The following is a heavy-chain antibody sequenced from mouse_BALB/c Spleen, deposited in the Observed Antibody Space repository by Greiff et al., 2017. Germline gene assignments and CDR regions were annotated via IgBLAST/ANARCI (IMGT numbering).Heavy chain of an antibody. CDR2: IDPENGNT. D-gene: IGHD2-4*01. CDR3: ARGRDYDETAGFDY. V-gene: IGHV14-1*02. CDR1: GFNIKDYY. J-gene: IGHJ3*01. Sequence: VQLQQSGAELVRPGASVKLSCKASGFNIKDYYMHWVKQRPEQGLEWIGWIDPENGNTIYDPKFQGKASITADTSSNTAYLQLSSLTSEDTAVYYYARGRDYDETAGFDYWGQGTPVTVSA.